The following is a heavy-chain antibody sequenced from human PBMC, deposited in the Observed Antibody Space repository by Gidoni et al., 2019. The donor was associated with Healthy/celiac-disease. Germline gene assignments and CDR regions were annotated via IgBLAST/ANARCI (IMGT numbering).Heavy chain of an antibody. V-gene: IGHV1-2*02. CDR3: ARVGSPGGGDYGMDV. D-gene: IGHD3-16*01. J-gene: IGHJ6*02. CDR1: GYTFTGYY. CDR2: ISPYSGGT. Sequence: QGQLVQSVAEVKKPGALVKLSCKASGYTFTGYYMHWVRQTPGQGLEWLVWISPYSGGTKYGQRFQGRVTMTRDRPISTAYMGLSRRRCDDTAVYYCARVGSPGGGDYGMDVWGQGTTVTVS.